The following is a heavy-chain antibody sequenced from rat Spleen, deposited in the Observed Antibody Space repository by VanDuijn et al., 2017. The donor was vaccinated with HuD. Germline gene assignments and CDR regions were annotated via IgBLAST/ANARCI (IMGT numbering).Heavy chain of an antibody. V-gene: IGHV5-29*01. D-gene: IGHD1-4*01. Sequence: EVQLVESGGGLVQPGRSLKLSCAASGFTFSNYGMAWVRQTPTKGLEWVATINYDGTSTHYRDSVKGRYTISRENTKNTLYLQMDSLRSEDTATCYCARPGITTLYYFDYWGQGVMVTVSS. CDR2: INYDGTST. CDR1: GFTFSNYG. CDR3: ARPGITTLYYFDY. J-gene: IGHJ2*01.